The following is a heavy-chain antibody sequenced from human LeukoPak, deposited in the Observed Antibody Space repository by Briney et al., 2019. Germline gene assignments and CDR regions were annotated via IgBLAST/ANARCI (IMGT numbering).Heavy chain of an antibody. CDR2: ISGSGGST. Sequence: GGSLRLSCAASGFTFSSYGMSWVRQAPGKGLEWVSAISGSGGSTYYADSVKGRFTISRDNSKNTLYLQMNSLRAEDTAVYYCAKDRGYCSSTSCSARITGWFDPWGQGTLVTVSP. CDR3: AKDRGYCSSTSCSARITGWFDP. D-gene: IGHD2-2*01. J-gene: IGHJ5*02. V-gene: IGHV3-23*01. CDR1: GFTFSSYG.